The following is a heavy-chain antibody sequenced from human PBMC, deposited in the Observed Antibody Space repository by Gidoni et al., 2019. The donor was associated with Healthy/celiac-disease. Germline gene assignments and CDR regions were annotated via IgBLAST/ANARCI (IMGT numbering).Heavy chain of an antibody. Sequence: QVQLVQSGAEVKKPGSSVKVSCKASGGPFSSYAISWVRQAPGQGLEWMGGIIPIFGTANYAQKFQGRVTITADKSTSTAYMELSSLRSEDTAVYYCARVVRGDGGDAFDIWGQGTMVTVSS. V-gene: IGHV1-69*06. D-gene: IGHD2-21*02. J-gene: IGHJ3*02. CDR3: ARVVRGDGGDAFDI. CDR1: GGPFSSYA. CDR2: IIPIFGTA.